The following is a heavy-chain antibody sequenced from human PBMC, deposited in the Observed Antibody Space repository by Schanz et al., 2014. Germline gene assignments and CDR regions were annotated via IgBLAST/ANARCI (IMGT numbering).Heavy chain of an antibody. D-gene: IGHD1-20*01. CDR1: GFTFSSHS. V-gene: IGHV3-23*04. CDR3: ARRITGTHHNPYYHGMDV. Sequence: EVQLVESGGGVVQPGGSLRLSCVASGFTFSSHSMNWVRQAPGQGLEWVSVISGSGETTYYADSVKGRFTISRDNSKNALYLQMNSLRAEDTAVYYCARRITGTHHNPYYHGMDVWGQGTTVTVSS. J-gene: IGHJ6*02. CDR2: ISGSGETT.